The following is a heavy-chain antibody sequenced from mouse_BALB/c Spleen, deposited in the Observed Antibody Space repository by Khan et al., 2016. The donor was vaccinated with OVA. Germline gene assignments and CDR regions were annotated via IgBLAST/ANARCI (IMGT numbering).Heavy chain of an antibody. CDR3: ARTARIKY. V-gene: IGHV3-2*02. CDR1: GYSITSGYG. J-gene: IGHJ2*01. CDR2: ISYSGST. Sequence: DVKLQESGPGLVKPSQSLSLTCTVTGYSITSGYGWNWIRQFPGNKLEWMGYISYSGSTNYNPSLKSRISITRDTSKNQFFLQLNSVTTEDTATYYWARTARIKYWGKGTTLTVSS. D-gene: IGHD1-2*01.